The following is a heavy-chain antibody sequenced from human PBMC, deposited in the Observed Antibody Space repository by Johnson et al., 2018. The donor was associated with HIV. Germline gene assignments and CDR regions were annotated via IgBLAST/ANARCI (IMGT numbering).Heavy chain of an antibody. Sequence: EVQLVESGGGLVQPGGSLRLSCVASGFTFSSYDMNWVRQAPGKGLEWVSVIYSGGSTYYADSVKGRFTISRDNVKNSLYLQMNSLRAEDTAVYYCARVPSGTPSSIWGQGTMVTVSS. CDR1: GFTFSSYD. CDR3: ARVPSGTPSSI. CDR2: IYSGGST. V-gene: IGHV3-66*01. J-gene: IGHJ3*02. D-gene: IGHD1-1*01.